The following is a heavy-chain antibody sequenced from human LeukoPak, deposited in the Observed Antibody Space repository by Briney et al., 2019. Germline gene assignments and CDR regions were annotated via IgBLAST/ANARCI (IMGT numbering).Heavy chain of an antibody. CDR3: ARDGVRGSGSSKGDY. CDR1: GYTFTSYY. D-gene: IGHD3-10*01. J-gene: IGHJ4*02. Sequence: GASVKVSCKASGYTFTSYYMHWVRQAPGQGLEWMGITNPSGGSTSYAQKFQGRVTMTRDTSTSTVYMELSSLRSEDTAVYYCARDGVRGSGSSKGDYWGQGTLVTVSS. CDR2: TNPSGGST. V-gene: IGHV1-46*01.